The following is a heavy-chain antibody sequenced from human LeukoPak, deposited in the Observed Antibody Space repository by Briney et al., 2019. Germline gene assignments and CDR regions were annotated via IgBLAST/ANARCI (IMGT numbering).Heavy chain of an antibody. CDR3: ARVPYCSSTSCRGSWYFDL. CDR2: IYTSGST. CDR1: GGSISSGSYY. J-gene: IGHJ2*01. Sequence: PSETLSLTCTVSGGSISSGSYYWSWIRQPAGKGLEWIGRIYTSGSTNYNPSLKSRVTISVDTSKNQFSLKLSSVTAADTAVYYCARVPYCSSTSCRGSWYFDLWGRGTLVTVSS. D-gene: IGHD2-2*01. V-gene: IGHV4-61*02.